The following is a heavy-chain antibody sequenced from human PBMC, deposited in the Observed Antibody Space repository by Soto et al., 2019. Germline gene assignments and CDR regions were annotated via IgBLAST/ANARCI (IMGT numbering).Heavy chain of an antibody. CDR3: VRGPSRTWIDSYYFDV. V-gene: IGHV4-39*01. D-gene: IGHD2-21*02. CDR1: GGSITSHHYY. Sequence: SETLSLTCTVSGGSITSHHYYWGWIRQPPGKGLEWIATIYSGGNTYYNRSLKSRVIIFVDTSKNQISLRLSSVTAADTAIYYCVRGPSRTWIDSYYFDVWGQGLLVTVSS. J-gene: IGHJ4*02. CDR2: IYSGGNT.